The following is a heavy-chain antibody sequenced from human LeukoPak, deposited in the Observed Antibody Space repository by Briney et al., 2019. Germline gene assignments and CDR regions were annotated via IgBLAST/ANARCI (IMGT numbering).Heavy chain of an antibody. CDR3: ARYDSSGYQNWLDP. CDR1: GFTFSSYA. CDR2: ISSSSSTI. J-gene: IGHJ5*02. D-gene: IGHD3-22*01. V-gene: IGHV3-48*02. Sequence: GGSLRLSCAASGFTFSSYAMSWVRQAPGKGLEWVSYISSSSSTIYYADSVKGRFTISRDNAKNSLYLQMNSLRDEDTAVYYCARYDSSGYQNWLDPWGQGTLVTVS.